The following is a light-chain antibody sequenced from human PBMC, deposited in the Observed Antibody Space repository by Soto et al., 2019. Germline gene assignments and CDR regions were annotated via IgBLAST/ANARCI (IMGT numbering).Light chain of an antibody. Sequence: QSALTQPASMSGSPGQSVTISCTGANSDIADYKYVSWYQQHPGKAPKVIIYEVNNRPSGVSDRFSGSKSGNTASLTISGLQPEDEADYYCCSYGGSYTWVFGGGTKLTVL. CDR1: NSDIADYKY. J-gene: IGLJ3*02. V-gene: IGLV2-14*01. CDR3: CSYGGSYTWV. CDR2: EVN.